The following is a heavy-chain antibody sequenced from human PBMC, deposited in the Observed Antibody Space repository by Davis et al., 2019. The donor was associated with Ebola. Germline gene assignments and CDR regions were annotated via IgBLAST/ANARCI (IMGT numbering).Heavy chain of an antibody. J-gene: IGHJ6*02. V-gene: IGHV4-39*01. D-gene: IGHD3-3*01. Sequence: SETLSLTCTVSGGSISSSSYYWVWIRQPPGKGLEWIGSIYYSGSTYYNPSLKSRVTISVDTSKNQFSLKLSSVTAADTAVYYCARQLGLLEWFPYYYYGMDVWGQGTTVTVSS. CDR3: ARQLGLLEWFPYYYYGMDV. CDR2: IYYSGST. CDR1: GGSISSSSYY.